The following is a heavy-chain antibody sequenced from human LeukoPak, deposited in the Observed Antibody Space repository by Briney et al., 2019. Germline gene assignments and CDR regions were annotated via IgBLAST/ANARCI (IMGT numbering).Heavy chain of an antibody. CDR3: AKRGDSGVNSVRIDY. CDR1: GFIFSSYS. J-gene: IGHJ4*02. V-gene: IGHV3-64*01. CDR2: ISSNGGST. D-gene: IGHD4-23*01. Sequence: GGSLRLSCTASGFIFSSYSMHWVRQAPGKGLEFVSAISSNGGSTYYANSVKGRFTISRDTSKNTLYLQMNSLRAEDTAVYYCAKRGDSGVNSVRIDYWGQGTLVTASS.